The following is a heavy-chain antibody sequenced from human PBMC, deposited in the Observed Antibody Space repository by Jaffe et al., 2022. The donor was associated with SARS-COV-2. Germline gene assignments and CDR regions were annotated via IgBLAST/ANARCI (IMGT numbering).Heavy chain of an antibody. J-gene: IGHJ1*01. CDR3: ARPIYNYYDSSSDWYFQH. V-gene: IGHV3-7*01. Sequence: EVQLVESGGGLVQPGGSLRLSCAASGFTFSSYWMSWVRQAPGKGLEWVANIKQDGSEKYYVDSVKGRFTISRDNAKNSLYLQMNSLRAEDTAVYYCARPIYNYYDSSSDWYFQHWGQGTLVTVSS. CDR1: GFTFSSYW. D-gene: IGHD3-22*01. CDR2: IKQDGSEK.